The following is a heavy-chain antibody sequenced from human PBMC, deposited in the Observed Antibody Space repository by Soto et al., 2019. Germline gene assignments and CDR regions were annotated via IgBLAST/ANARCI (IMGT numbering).Heavy chain of an antibody. CDR3: ARDDYGIDY. J-gene: IGHJ4*02. D-gene: IGHD4-17*01. CDR2: IYYSGST. Sequence: PSETLSLTCTVSGGSISSYYCSWIRQPPGKGLEWIGYIYYSGSTNYNPSLKSRVSISVDTSKNQFSLKLSSVTAADTAMYYCARDDYGIDYWGQGTLVTVSS. V-gene: IGHV4-59*01. CDR1: GGSISSYY.